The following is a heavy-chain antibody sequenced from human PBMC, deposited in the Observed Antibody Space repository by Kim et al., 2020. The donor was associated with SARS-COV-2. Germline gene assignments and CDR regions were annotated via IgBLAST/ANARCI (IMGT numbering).Heavy chain of an antibody. D-gene: IGHD3-22*01. CDR2: ISYDGSNK. V-gene: IGHV3-30*04. Sequence: GGSLRLSCAASGFTFSSYAMHWVRQAPGKGLEWVAVISYDGSNKYYADSVKGRFTISRDNSKNTLYLQMNSLRAEDTAVYYCARGSGDSSGQFDYWGQGTLVTVSS. CDR3: ARGSGDSSGQFDY. CDR1: GFTFSSYA. J-gene: IGHJ4*02.